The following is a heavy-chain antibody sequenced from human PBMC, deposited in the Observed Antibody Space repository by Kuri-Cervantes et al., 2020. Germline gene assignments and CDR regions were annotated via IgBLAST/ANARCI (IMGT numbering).Heavy chain of an antibody. CDR3: ARDGPGYNYYFDY. J-gene: IGHJ4*02. Sequence: SQTLSLTCAVSGYSISSGYYWGWIRQPPGKGLEWIGSIYHSGSTYYNPSLKSRVTISVDTSKNQFSLKLRSVTAADTAVYYCARDGPGYNYYFDYWGQGTLVTVSS. V-gene: IGHV4-38-2*02. CDR1: GYSISSGYY. D-gene: IGHD5-24*01. CDR2: IYHSGST.